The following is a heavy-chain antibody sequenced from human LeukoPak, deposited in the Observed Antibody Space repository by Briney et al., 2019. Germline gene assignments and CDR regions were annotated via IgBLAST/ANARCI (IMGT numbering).Heavy chain of an antibody. CDR3: ARPELLGFYFDY. CDR2: INHSGST. Sequence: SETLSLTCAVYGRSFSGYYWSWIRQPPGKGLEWIGEINHSGSTNYNPSLKSRVTISVDTSKNQFSLKLSSVTAADTAVYYCARPELLGFYFDYWGQGTLVTVSS. CDR1: GRSFSGYY. D-gene: IGHD2-15*01. V-gene: IGHV4-34*01. J-gene: IGHJ4*02.